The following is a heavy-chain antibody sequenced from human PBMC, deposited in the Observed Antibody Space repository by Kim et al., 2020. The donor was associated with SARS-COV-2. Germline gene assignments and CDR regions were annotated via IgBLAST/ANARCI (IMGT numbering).Heavy chain of an antibody. CDR3: ARDARSYYYDSSGYPDY. CDR2: ISSSSSTI. D-gene: IGHD3-22*01. V-gene: IGHV3-48*04. CDR1: GFTFSSYS. J-gene: IGHJ4*02. Sequence: GGSLRLSCAASGFTFSSYSMNWVRQAPGKGLEWVSYISSSSSTIYYADSVKGRFTISGDNAKNSLYLQMNSLRAEDTAVYYCARDARSYYYDSSGYPDYWGQGTLVTVSS.